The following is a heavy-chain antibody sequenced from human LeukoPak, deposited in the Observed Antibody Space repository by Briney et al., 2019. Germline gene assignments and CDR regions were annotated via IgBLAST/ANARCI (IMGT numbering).Heavy chain of an antibody. CDR1: GFTFSSYG. CDR2: IQYDGSNK. CDR3: AKDSLDYFDY. Sequence: GGSLRLSCAPSGFTFSSYGMHWVRQAPGKGLEWVAVIQYDGSNKYYADSVKGRFTISRDNSKNTLYLQMNSLRAEDTAVYYCAKDSLDYFDYWGQGTRVTVSS. V-gene: IGHV3-30*02. J-gene: IGHJ4*02.